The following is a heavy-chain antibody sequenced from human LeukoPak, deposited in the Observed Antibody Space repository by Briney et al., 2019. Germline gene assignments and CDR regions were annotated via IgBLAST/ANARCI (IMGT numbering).Heavy chain of an antibody. D-gene: IGHD3-22*01. CDR2: IYTSGST. J-gene: IGHJ5*02. V-gene: IGHV4-4*07. CDR1: GGSISSYY. CDR3: ASQYYYDSSGYRS. Sequence: SETLSLTCTVSGGSISSYYWSWIRQPAGKGLEWIGRIYTSGSTNYNPSLKSRVTISVDKSKNQFSLKLSSVTAADTAVYYCASQYYYDSSGYRSWGQGTLATVSS.